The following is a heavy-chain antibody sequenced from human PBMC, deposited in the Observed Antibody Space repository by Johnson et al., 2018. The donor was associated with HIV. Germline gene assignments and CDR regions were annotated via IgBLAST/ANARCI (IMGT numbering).Heavy chain of an antibody. CDR3: ARGIEGLDAFDI. D-gene: IGHD2/OR15-2a*01. CDR2: ISCNSGSI. Sequence: VQLVESGGGVVRPGGSLRLSCAASGFTFDDYGMSWVRQAPGKGLEWVSGISCNSGSIGYADSVKGRFTISRDNAKTSLYLQMNSLRAEDTAVYYCARGIEGLDAFDIWGQGTMVTVSS. J-gene: IGHJ3*02. V-gene: IGHV3-20*04. CDR1: GFTFDDYG.